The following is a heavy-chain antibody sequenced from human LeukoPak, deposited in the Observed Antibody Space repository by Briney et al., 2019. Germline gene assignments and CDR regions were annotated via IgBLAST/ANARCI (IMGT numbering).Heavy chain of an antibody. CDR1: GFTFSSYW. J-gene: IGHJ4*02. CDR3: ARGLTVDF. Sequence: GGSLRLSCAVSGFTFSSYWMSWVRQAPGKGLEWVANIRQDGSEKYYVDSVKGRFTISRDNAKNSLYLQMSSLRADDTAVFYCARGLTVDFWGQGTLVTVSS. D-gene: IGHD4/OR15-4a*01. CDR2: IRQDGSEK. V-gene: IGHV3-7*04.